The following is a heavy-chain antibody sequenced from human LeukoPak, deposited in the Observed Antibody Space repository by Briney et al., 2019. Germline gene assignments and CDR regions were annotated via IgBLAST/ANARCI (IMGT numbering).Heavy chain of an antibody. CDR1: GFILNSYG. D-gene: IGHD2-8*01. CDR2: IWFDGKNE. V-gene: IGHV3-33*01. Sequence: GGSLRLSCAASGFILNSYGMHWVRQAPGKGLEWVADIWFDGKNEHFADSVKGRFAISRDNSKNTVYLQINSLRAEDTAVYYCASDRHCVNGVCHSPPGMDVWGQATTVTVSS. CDR3: ASDRHCVNGVCHSPPGMDV. J-gene: IGHJ6*02.